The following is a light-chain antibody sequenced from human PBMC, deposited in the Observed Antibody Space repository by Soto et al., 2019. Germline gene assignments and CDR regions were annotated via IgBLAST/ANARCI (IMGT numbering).Light chain of an antibody. Sequence: QTVVTQPPSASGTPGQRVTISCSGSSSNIGSNTVNWYQQLPGTAPKLLIYSNNQRPSGVPDRFSGSKSGTSASLAISGLQSGDEADYYCAAWDDSLNGLVFGGGTQLTVL. CDR3: AAWDDSLNGLV. J-gene: IGLJ2*01. CDR2: SNN. CDR1: SSNIGSNT. V-gene: IGLV1-44*01.